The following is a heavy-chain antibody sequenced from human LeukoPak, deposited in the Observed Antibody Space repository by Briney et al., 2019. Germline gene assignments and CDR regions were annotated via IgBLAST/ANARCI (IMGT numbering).Heavy chain of an antibody. CDR2: ISSSSSYI. CDR3: ARDPTSSSWYSPWYFDL. Sequence: GGSLRLSCAASGFTFSSYSMNWVRQAPGKGLEWVSSISSSSSYIYYADSVKGRFTISRDNAKNSLYLQMNSLRAEDTAVYYCARDPTSSSWYSPWYFDLWGRGTLVTVSS. J-gene: IGHJ2*01. CDR1: GFTFSSYS. V-gene: IGHV3-21*01. D-gene: IGHD6-13*01.